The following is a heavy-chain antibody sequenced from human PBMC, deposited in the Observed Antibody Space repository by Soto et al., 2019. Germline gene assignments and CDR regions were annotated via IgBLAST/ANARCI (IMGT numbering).Heavy chain of an antibody. CDR1: GYTFTGYY. D-gene: IGHD1-26*01. CDR2: INPNNGGI. Sequence: ASVKVSCKASGYTFTGYYIHWVRQAPGQGLEWMGWINPNNGGINYAQKFQERLSITRDMSTSTAYMELSSLTLEDTAVYYCAAVQGGGATFHFWGPGTLVTVSS. V-gene: IGHV1-2*02. CDR3: AAVQGGGATFHF. J-gene: IGHJ4*02.